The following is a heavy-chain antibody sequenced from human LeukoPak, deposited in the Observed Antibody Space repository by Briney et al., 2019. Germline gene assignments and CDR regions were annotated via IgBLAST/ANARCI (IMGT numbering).Heavy chain of an antibody. CDR2: IYTSGST. D-gene: IGHD2/OR15-2a*01. J-gene: IGHJ4*02. CDR3: ARVTLLPTHIDY. Sequence: SETLSLTCSDSGDSISSGSYYWSWIRQPAGKGLEWIGRIYTSGSTNYNPSLKSRVTISLDTSKNHFSLKLSSVTAADTAVYYCARVTLLPTHIDYWGQGALVTVSS. CDR1: GDSISSGSYY. V-gene: IGHV4-61*02.